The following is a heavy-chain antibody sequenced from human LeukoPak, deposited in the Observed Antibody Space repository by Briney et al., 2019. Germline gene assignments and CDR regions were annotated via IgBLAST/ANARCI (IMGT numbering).Heavy chain of an antibody. Sequence: SSETLSLTCTDSGGSISSYYWSWIRQPPGKGLEWIGYIYYSGSTNYNPSLKSRVTISVDTSKNQFSLKLSSVTAADTAVYYCARRSGVDSQPDYGDYVFRWGPPEAWFDPWGQGTLVTVSS. V-gene: IGHV4-59*08. CDR1: GGSISSYY. CDR2: IYYSGST. D-gene: IGHD4-17*01. J-gene: IGHJ5*02. CDR3: ARRSGVDSQPDYGDYVFRWGPPEAWFDP.